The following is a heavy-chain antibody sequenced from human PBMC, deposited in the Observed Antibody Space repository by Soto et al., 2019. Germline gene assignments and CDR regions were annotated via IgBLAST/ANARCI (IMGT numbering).Heavy chain of an antibody. V-gene: IGHV3-64D*06. Sequence: GGSLRLSCSASGFTFSSYTMHWVRHAPGKGLDYVSGIRGNGDSPFYADSVKGRFTISRDNSKNALYLLMSSLSADDTAVYYCVKSRGGNNFDFFDWGQGALVTVSS. CDR2: IRGNGDSP. CDR3: VKSRGGNNFDFFD. D-gene: IGHD5-12*01. CDR1: GFTFSSYT. J-gene: IGHJ4*02.